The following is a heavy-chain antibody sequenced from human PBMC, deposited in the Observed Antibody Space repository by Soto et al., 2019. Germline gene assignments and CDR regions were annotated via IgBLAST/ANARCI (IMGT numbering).Heavy chain of an antibody. V-gene: IGHV1-69*01. J-gene: IGHJ4*02. CDR2: IIPMFGTA. Sequence: QVQLVQSGAEVKKPGSSVKVSCMASGGTFNTFAISWVRQAPGQGLECMGGIIPMFGTAHYAQKIQGRVTITADESTRTVYMELSSLRSEDTAVYYCARFSPPRGYYAYWGQGTLLTVSS. D-gene: IGHD3-22*01. CDR3: ARFSPPRGYYAY. CDR1: GGTFNTFA.